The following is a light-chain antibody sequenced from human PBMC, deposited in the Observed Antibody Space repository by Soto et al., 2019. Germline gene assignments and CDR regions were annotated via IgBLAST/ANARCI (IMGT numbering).Light chain of an antibody. V-gene: IGLV2-8*01. Sequence: QSVLTQPPSASGSPGQSVTISCTGTSSDVGGYNYVSWYQHHPGKAPKLMIYEVNKRPSGVPDRFSGSKSGNTASLTVSGLQAEDEADYYCSSYAGSNTFVVFGGGTKLTVL. CDR2: EVN. CDR3: SSYAGSNTFVV. J-gene: IGLJ2*01. CDR1: SSDVGGYNY.